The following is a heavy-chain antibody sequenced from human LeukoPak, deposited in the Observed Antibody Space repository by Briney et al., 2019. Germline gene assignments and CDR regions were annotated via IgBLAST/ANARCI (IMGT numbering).Heavy chain of an antibody. CDR2: INPSGGST. D-gene: IGHD4-11*01. Sequence: ASVKVSCKASGYTFTSYYMHWVRQAPGQGLEWMGIINPSGGSTSYAQKFQGRVTMTRDTSTSTVYMELSSLRSEDTAVYYCARVNHSPLGDYSNLNRGYYYMDVWGKGTTDTVSS. V-gene: IGHV1-46*01. J-gene: IGHJ6*03. CDR3: ARVNHSPLGDYSNLNRGYYYMDV. CDR1: GYTFTSYY.